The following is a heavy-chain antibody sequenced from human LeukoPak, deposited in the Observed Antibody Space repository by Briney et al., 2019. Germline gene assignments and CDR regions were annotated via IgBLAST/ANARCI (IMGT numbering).Heavy chain of an antibody. J-gene: IGHJ6*03. V-gene: IGHV3-23*01. Sequence: PGGSLRLSCAASGFTFSSYAMSWVRQAPGKGLEWVSAISGSGGSTYYADSAKGRFTISRDNAKNSLYLQMNSLRAEDTAVYYCARDGSGMDAWGKGTTVTVSS. CDR1: GFTFSSYA. CDR3: ARDGSGMDA. CDR2: ISGSGGST.